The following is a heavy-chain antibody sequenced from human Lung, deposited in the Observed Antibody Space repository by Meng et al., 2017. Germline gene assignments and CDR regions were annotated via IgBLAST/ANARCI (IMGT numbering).Heavy chain of an antibody. CDR1: GYTFTSYA. D-gene: IGHD2-21*02. Sequence: VPLVQCGAEGKKPGASVKVCCKASGYTFTSYAMHWVRQAPGQRLEWMGWINAGNGNTKYSQKFQGRVTITRDTSASTAYMELSSLRSEDTAVYYCARGDYCGGDCYWFGYWGQGTLVTVSS. CDR2: INAGNGNT. V-gene: IGHV1-3*01. CDR3: ARGDYCGGDCYWFGY. J-gene: IGHJ4*02.